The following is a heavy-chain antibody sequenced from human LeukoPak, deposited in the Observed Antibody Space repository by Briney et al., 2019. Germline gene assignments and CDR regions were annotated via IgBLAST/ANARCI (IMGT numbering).Heavy chain of an antibody. V-gene: IGHV4-59*01. CDR2: IYYSGST. J-gene: IGHJ3*02. CDR3: ARAYTTAPDWDI. D-gene: IGHD4-17*01. CDR1: GGSISSYY. Sequence: PSETLSLTCTVSGGSISSYYWSWIRQPPGKGLEWIGYIYYSGSTNYNPSLKSRVTISVDTSKNQFSLKLSSATAADTAVYYCARAYTTAPDWDIWGQGTMVTVSS.